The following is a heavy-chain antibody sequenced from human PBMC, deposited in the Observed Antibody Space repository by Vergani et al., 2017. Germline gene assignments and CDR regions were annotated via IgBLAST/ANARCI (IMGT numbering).Heavy chain of an antibody. CDR1: GYTFSNYY. J-gene: IGHJ4*02. D-gene: IGHD3-9*01. V-gene: IGHV1-46*03. CDR2: INPSGGHT. CDR3: ARGDYGILTGYRY. Sequence: QVQVVQSGAEVTKSGASVKVSCKTSGYTFSNYYMHWVRQAPGQGLEWMGIINPSGGHTNYARKFQGRVTMTRDTSTSTVYMELRSLRSEDTAIYYCARGDYGILTGYRYWGQGTLVTVSA.